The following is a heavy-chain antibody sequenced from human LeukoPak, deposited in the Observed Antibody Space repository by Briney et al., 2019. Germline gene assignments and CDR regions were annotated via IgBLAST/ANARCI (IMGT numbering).Heavy chain of an antibody. D-gene: IGHD6-19*01. CDR3: ARATSGWSGY. CDR1: GFTFSSYG. J-gene: IGHJ4*02. V-gene: IGHV3-30*03. CDR2: ISYDGSNK. Sequence: GGSLRLSCAASGFTFSSYGMHWVRQAPGKGLEWVAVISYDGSNKYYADSVKGRFTISRDNAKNSLYLQMNSLRAEDTAVYYRARATSGWSGYWGQGTLVTVSS.